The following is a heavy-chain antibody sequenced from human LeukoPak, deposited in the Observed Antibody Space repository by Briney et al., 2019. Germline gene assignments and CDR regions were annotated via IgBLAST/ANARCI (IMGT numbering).Heavy chain of an antibody. CDR3: ARGLVRTSSGWYFDY. V-gene: IGHV3-48*01. Sequence: GGSLRLSCAASGFTFRDAWMTWVRQAPGKGLEWVSYISSSSYTIHYADSVKGRFTISRDNAKNSLYLQMNSLRAEDTAVYYCARGLVRTSSGWYFDYWGQGTLVTVSS. CDR2: ISSSSYTI. D-gene: IGHD6-19*01. J-gene: IGHJ4*02. CDR1: GFTFRDAW.